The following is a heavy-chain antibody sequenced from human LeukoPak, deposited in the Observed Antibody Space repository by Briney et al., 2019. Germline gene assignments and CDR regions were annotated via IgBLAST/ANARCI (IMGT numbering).Heavy chain of an antibody. D-gene: IGHD3-22*01. CDR3: ARDYGSSGYYFAFDI. J-gene: IGHJ3*02. Sequence: GGSLRLSCAASGFTVSSNYMSWVRQAPGKGLEWVSVIYSGGSTYYADSVKGRFTISRDNSKNTLYLQMNSLRAEDTAVYYCARDYGSSGYYFAFDIWGQGTMVTVSS. CDR2: IYSGGST. CDR1: GFTVSSNY. V-gene: IGHV3-53*01.